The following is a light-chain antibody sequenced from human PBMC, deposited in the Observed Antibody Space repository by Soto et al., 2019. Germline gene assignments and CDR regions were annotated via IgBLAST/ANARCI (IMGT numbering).Light chain of an antibody. CDR2: DVS. CDR1: SRDVGGYNY. J-gene: IGLJ1*01. V-gene: IGLV2-14*03. Sequence: QSVLTQPASVSGSPGQSITISRTGTSRDVGGYNYVAWYQQHPGKAPKLRIYDVSNRPSRVCNRFSGSKSGNTASLTISGLQAEDEADYYCSSYTSSSTLYVFGTGTKVTVL. CDR3: SSYTSSSTLYV.